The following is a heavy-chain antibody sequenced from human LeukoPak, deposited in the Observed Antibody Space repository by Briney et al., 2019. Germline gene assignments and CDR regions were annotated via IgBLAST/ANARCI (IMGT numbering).Heavy chain of an antibody. J-gene: IGHJ6*02. D-gene: IGHD3-22*01. V-gene: IGHV1-69*02. CDR1: GGTFSSYT. CDR2: IIPILGIA. CDR3: ARREYYYDSSGPEGYYYYYGMDV. Sequence: PGASVKVSCKASGGTFSSYTISWVRQAPGQGLEWMGRIIPILGIANYVQKFQGRVTITADKSTSTAYMELSSLRSEDTAVYYCARREYYYDSSGPEGYYYYYGMDVWGQGTTVTVSS.